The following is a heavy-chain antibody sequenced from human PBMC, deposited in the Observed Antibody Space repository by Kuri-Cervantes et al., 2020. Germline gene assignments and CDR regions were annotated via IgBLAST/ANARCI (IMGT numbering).Heavy chain of an antibody. D-gene: IGHD3-10*01. CDR2: IYIGGST. CDR3: ARSSVIRGVIRVFDY. V-gene: IGHV3-53*01. CDR1: GFTVSSNY. J-gene: IGHJ4*02. Sequence: GGSLRLSCAASGFTVSSNYMSWVRQAPGKGLEWVSVIYIGGSTYYADSVKGRFTISRDNSQNTLYLQMNSLRAEDTAVYYCARSSVIRGVIRVFDYWGQGTLVTVSS.